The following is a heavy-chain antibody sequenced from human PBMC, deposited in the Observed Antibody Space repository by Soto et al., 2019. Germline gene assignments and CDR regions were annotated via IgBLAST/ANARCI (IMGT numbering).Heavy chain of an antibody. V-gene: IGHV2-26*01. CDR3: ARALREGLPIYYFDS. CDR2: IFWNDER. CDR1: GFSLSKARMG. J-gene: IGHJ4*02. Sequence: QVTLKESGPVLVKPTETLTLTCTVSGFSLSKARMGVSWIRQPPGKAREWLAHIFWNDERSYNTTLKSRPTISRDTPQRQVVLTLTNVDPVDTGTYFCARALREGLPIYYFDSWGQGTLVTVSS. D-gene: IGHD1-26*01.